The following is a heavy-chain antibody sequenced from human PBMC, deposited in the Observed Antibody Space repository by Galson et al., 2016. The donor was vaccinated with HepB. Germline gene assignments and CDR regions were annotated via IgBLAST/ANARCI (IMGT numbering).Heavy chain of an antibody. CDR3: ARHSGVSSVTYQGIDY. Sequence: SETLSLTCTVSGGSISRSAYYWGWIRQPPGKGLEWIGSIHYSGSTSYYASLKSRVTISVDTSKNQFSLNLRSVTAAGTAVYYCARHSGVSSVTYQGIDYWGQGTLVTVSS. D-gene: IGHD1-26*01. J-gene: IGHJ4*02. CDR1: GGSISRSAYY. V-gene: IGHV4-39*01. CDR2: IHYSGST.